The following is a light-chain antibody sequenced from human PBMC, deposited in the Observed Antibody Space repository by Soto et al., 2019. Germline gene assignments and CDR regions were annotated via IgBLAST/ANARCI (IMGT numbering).Light chain of an antibody. CDR1: SSDVGSYNL. V-gene: IGLV2-23*01. CDR2: EGS. Sequence: QSVLTQPASVSGSPGQSITISCTGTSSDVGSYNLVSWYQQHPGKAPKLMIYEGSKRPSGVAKRFAGSKSGNTASLTISGLEAEDDADYYCCSDAGSRGLVFGGGTKLTVL. CDR3: CSDAGSRGLV. J-gene: IGLJ2*01.